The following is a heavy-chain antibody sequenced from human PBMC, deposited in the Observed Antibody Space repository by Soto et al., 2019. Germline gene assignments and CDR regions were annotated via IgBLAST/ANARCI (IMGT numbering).Heavy chain of an antibody. D-gene: IGHD2-2*01. CDR2: IYTSGST. Sequence: SETLSLTCTVSGGSISSYYWNWIRQPAGKGLEWIGRIYTSGSTNYNPSLKSRVTMSVDTSKNQFSLKLSSVTAADTAVYYCARACSSNSCYDVFDYWGQGTLVKVSS. J-gene: IGHJ4*02. V-gene: IGHV4-4*07. CDR3: ARACSSNSCYDVFDY. CDR1: GGSISSYY.